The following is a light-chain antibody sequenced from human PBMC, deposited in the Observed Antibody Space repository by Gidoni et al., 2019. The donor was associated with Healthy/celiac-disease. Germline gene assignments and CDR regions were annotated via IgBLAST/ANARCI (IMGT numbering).Light chain of an antibody. Sequence: EIVLTQSPATLSVSSGERATLPCRASQSVSSNLAWYQQKPGQAPRLLIYGASTRATGIPARFSGSGSGTEFTLTISSLQSEDFAVYYCQQYNNWPPITFGQGTRLEIK. CDR3: QQYNNWPPIT. CDR1: QSVSSN. CDR2: GAS. V-gene: IGKV3-15*01. J-gene: IGKJ5*01.